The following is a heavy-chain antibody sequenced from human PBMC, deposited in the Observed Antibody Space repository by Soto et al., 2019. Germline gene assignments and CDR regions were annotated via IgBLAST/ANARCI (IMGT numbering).Heavy chain of an antibody. V-gene: IGHV4-31*01. Sequence: QVQLQESGPGLVKPSQTLSLTCTVSGGSISSGDYYWSWIRQHPGKGLEWIGYIYYSGSTYYNPSPKSPVTIPVHTSKHQFSLKLRSVTAADTAVFYCARGPYADYVDFDYWGPGTLVTVSS. CDR1: GGSISSGDYY. CDR3: ARGPYADYVDFDY. D-gene: IGHD4-17*01. J-gene: IGHJ4*02. CDR2: IYYSGST.